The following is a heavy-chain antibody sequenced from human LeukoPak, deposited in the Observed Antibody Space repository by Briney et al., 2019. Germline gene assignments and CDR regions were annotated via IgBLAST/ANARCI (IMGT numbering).Heavy chain of an antibody. CDR3: ANSKVPREDCSATSCYAGFGPFDI. V-gene: IGHV3-7*01. Sequence: GGSLRLSCAASGFTFSSYWMSWVRQAPGKGLEWVANIKQDGSEKYYVDSVKGRFTISRDNSKNTLYLQMNSLTTDDTAMYYCANSKVPREDCSATSCYAGFGPFDIWGQGTMVTVSS. CDR1: GFTFSSYW. CDR2: IKQDGSEK. D-gene: IGHD2-2*01. J-gene: IGHJ3*02.